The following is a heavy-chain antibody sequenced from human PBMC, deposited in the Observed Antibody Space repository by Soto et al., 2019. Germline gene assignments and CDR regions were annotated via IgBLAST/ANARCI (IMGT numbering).Heavy chain of an antibody. CDR1: GFTFSSYA. CDR2: ISVGGGSI. CDR3: VRDHRWAFDF. Sequence: EVQLVESGGGLVQPGGYLRVSCVASGFTFSSYALNWVRQAPGKGLEWVSYISVGGGSIFYADSVKGRFTISRGDATNSLYLKMNSLIYEDTAVYYCVRDHRWAFDFWGQWTMVTVSS. J-gene: IGHJ3*01. V-gene: IGHV3-48*02. D-gene: IGHD2-15*01.